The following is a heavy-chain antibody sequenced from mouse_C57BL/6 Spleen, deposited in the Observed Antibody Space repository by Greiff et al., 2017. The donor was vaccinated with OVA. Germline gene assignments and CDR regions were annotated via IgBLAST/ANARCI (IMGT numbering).Heavy chain of an antibody. Sequence: DVKLVESGGDLVKPGGSLKLSCAASGFTFTSYGMSWVRQTPDKRLEWVATISSGGSYTYYPDSVKGRFTISRDNAKNTLYLQISSLKYEDTAMYYCGGRGRYAKDYWGQGTSVTVSS. CDR1: GFTFTSYG. CDR3: GGRGRYAKDY. J-gene: IGHJ4*01. V-gene: IGHV5-6*02. CDR2: ISSGGSYT.